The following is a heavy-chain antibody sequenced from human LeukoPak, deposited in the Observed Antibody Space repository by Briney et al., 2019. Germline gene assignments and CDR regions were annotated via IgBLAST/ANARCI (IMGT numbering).Heavy chain of an antibody. CDR2: ISGSSTYI. D-gene: IGHD2-21*02. V-gene: IGHV3-21*01. CDR3: AREPGDCGGDCYPFDY. J-gene: IGHJ4*02. Sequence: PGGSLRLSCAASGFTFSSHSMNWVRQASGKGLEWVSYISGSSTYIYYADSVKGRFTISRDNAKNALYLQMNSLRVEDTAVYYCAREPGDCGGDCYPFDYWGQGTLVTVSS. CDR1: GFTFSSHS.